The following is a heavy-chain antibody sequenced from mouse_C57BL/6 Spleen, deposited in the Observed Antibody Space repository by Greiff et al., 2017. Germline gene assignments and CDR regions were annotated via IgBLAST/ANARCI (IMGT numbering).Heavy chain of an antibody. CDR2: ILPGSGST. D-gene: IGHD1-1*01. CDR3: ARNPFTTVVARYFDV. J-gene: IGHJ1*03. V-gene: IGHV1-9*01. CDR1: GYTFTGYW. Sequence: VQRVESGAELMKPGASVKLSCKATGYTFTGYWIEWVKQRPGHGLEWIGEILPGSGSTNYNEKFKGKATFTADTSSNPAYMQLSSLTTEDSAIDYCARNPFTTVVARYFDVWGTGTTVTVSS.